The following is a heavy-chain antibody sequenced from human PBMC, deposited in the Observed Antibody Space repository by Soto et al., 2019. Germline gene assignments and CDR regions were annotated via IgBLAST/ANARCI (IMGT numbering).Heavy chain of an antibody. Sequence: QVQLVQSGAEVKKPGSSVKVSCKASGGTFSNYAFSWVRQVPGQGLEWMGGIIPIFETTNYAQKFQGRVTITAXXSTXXXXXXXXXXXXEXTAVFFCARDMIPAAISYRYYAMDVWGQGTTVTVSS. CDR2: IIPIFETT. J-gene: IGHJ6*02. D-gene: IGHD2-2*01. CDR3: ARDMIPAAISYRYYAMDV. V-gene: IGHV1-69*01. CDR1: GGTFSNYA.